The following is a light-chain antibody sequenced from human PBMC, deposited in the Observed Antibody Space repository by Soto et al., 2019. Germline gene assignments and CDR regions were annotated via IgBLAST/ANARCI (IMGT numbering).Light chain of an antibody. CDR1: QSVSSY. J-gene: IGKJ3*01. CDR2: DAS. CDR3: QQRSNSFT. V-gene: IGKV3-11*01. Sequence: TLSCRASQSVSSYLAWYQQKPGQAPRLLIYDASNRATGIPARFSGSGSGTDFTLTISSLEPEDFAVYYCQQRSNSFTFGPGTKVDIK.